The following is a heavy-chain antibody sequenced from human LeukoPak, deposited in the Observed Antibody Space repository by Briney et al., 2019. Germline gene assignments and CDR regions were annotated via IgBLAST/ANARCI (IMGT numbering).Heavy chain of an antibody. Sequence: GGSLRLSCAASGFTFSSYAMSWVRQAPGKGLEWVSAISGSGGSTYYADSVKGRFTISRDNSKNTLYLQMNSLRAEDTAVYYCAKDGTVTPYQLPNEFDYWGQGTLVTVSS. CDR1: GFTFSSYA. D-gene: IGHD4-11*01. CDR3: AKDGTVTPYQLPNEFDY. CDR2: ISGSGGST. J-gene: IGHJ4*02. V-gene: IGHV3-23*01.